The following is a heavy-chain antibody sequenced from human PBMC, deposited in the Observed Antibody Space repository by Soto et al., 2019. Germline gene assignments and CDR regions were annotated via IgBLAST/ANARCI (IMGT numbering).Heavy chain of an antibody. CDR1: GGSVSSRGYY. Sequence: SETLSLTCTVSGGSVSSRGYYWTWIRQHPGKGLEWVACIYYTGSTYYNPSLKSRVTISVDPSKNQFSLNLSSVTAADTAVYYCARDRYYYDSSGHHPIWGQGTLVTVS. CDR2: IYYTGST. CDR3: ARDRYYYDSSGHHPI. D-gene: IGHD3-22*01. J-gene: IGHJ4*02. V-gene: IGHV4-31*03.